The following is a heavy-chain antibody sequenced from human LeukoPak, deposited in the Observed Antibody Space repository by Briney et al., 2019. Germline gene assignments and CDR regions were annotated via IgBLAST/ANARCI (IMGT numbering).Heavy chain of an antibody. D-gene: IGHD6-13*01. Sequence: PSETLSLTCTVSGGSISNYYWSWIRQPPGKGLEWIGYIYYSGSTNYNPSLKSRVTISVDTSKNQFSLKLSSVTAADTAVYYCARVIPAAGFFDYWGQGTLVTVSS. CDR1: GGSISNYY. J-gene: IGHJ4*02. V-gene: IGHV4-59*08. CDR2: IYYSGST. CDR3: ARVIPAAGFFDY.